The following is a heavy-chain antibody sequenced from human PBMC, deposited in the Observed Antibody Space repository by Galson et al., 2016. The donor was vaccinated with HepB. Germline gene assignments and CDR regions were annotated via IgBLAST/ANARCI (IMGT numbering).Heavy chain of an antibody. Sequence: SLRLSCAVSGFSFTTSTMNWVRQAPGKGLEWVSGITSGGTTYYADSVKGRFTISRDNSKNILYLQMKSLRDEDTAVYYCAKRPYSYGWHYGMDDWGQGTTVTVSS. CDR3: AKRPYSYGWHYGMDD. V-gene: IGHV3-23*01. CDR1: GFSFTTST. J-gene: IGHJ6*02. CDR2: ITSGGTT. D-gene: IGHD5-18*01.